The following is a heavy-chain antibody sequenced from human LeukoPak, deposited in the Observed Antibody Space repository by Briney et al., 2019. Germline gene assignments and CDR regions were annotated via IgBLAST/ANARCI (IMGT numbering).Heavy chain of an antibody. CDR1: GFSFSNYV. J-gene: IGHJ4*02. V-gene: IGHV3-23*01. CDR2: IVSSSGST. Sequence: GGSLRLSCAASGFSFSNYVMRWVRQAPGKGLEWVSLIVSSSGSTFYADSVKGRFTISRDNSKNTLYLQMNSLRAEDTAVYYCAKGAYDYVELGYFDYWGQGTLVTVSS. D-gene: IGHD5-12*01. CDR3: AKGAYDYVELGYFDY.